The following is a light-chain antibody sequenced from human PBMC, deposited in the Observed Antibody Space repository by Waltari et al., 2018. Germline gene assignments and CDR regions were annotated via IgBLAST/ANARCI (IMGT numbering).Light chain of an antibody. J-gene: IGLJ2*01. Sequence: QSALTQPPSASGSPGQSVTISCTGTSSDVGGYNYVSWYQQHPDKAPKLMIYEVNKRPSGVPDRFSGSKSDNTASLTVSGLQAEDEADYYCSSYAGSNTVVFGGGTKLTVL. V-gene: IGLV2-8*01. CDR1: SSDVGGYNY. CDR2: EVN. CDR3: SSYAGSNTVV.